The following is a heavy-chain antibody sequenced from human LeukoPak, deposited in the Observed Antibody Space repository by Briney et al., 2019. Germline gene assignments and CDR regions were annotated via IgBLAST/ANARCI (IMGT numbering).Heavy chain of an antibody. Sequence: GESLKISCKGSGYSFTSYWIGWVRQMPGKGLEWMGIIYPTDSDTKYSPSFQGQVTISADKSITTAYLQWSSLQASDTAMYYCARQTATTTFDYWGQGTLVTVSS. CDR2: IYPTDSDT. CDR1: GYSFTSYW. CDR3: ARQTATTTFDY. J-gene: IGHJ4*02. D-gene: IGHD1/OR15-1a*01. V-gene: IGHV5-51*01.